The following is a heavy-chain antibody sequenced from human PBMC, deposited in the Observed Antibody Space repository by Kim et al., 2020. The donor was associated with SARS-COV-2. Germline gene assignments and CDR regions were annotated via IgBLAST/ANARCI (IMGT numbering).Heavy chain of an antibody. CDR2: ISSSSSYI. CDR3: AILDIVVVPAAMASDAFDI. J-gene: IGHJ3*02. CDR1: GFTFSSYS. V-gene: IGHV3-21*01. D-gene: IGHD2-2*03. Sequence: GGSLRLSCAASGFTFSSYSMNWVRQAPGKGLEWVSSISSSSSYIYYADSVKGRFTISRDNAKNSLYLQMNSLRAEDTAVYYCAILDIVVVPAAMASDAFDIWCQGTMVTVSS.